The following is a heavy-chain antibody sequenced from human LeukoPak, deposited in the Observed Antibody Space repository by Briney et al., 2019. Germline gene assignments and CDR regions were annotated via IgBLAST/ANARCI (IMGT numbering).Heavy chain of an antibody. J-gene: IGHJ4*02. CDR1: GFTFSTYG. CDR2: INGDGSST. D-gene: IGHD3-3*01. CDR3: ARYDEADRHFDY. Sequence: GGSLRLSCAASGFTFSTYGMSWVRQAPGKGLVWVSRINGDGSSTSYADSVKGRFTISRDNAKNTLYLQMNSLRAEDTAVYYCARYDEADRHFDYWGQGTLVTVSS. V-gene: IGHV3-74*01.